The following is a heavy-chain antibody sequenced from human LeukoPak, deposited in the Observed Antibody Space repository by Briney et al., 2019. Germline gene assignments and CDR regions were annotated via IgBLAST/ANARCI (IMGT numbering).Heavy chain of an antibody. V-gene: IGHV1-69*13. D-gene: IGHD6-13*01. CDR2: IIPIFGTA. J-gene: IGHJ6*02. CDR1: GGTFSSYA. CDR3: ARGSSSSWYAYYYYYGMDV. Sequence: ASVEVSCKASGGTFSSYAISWVRQAPGQGLEWMGGIIPIFGTANYAQKFQGRVTITADESTSTAYMELSSLRSEDTAVYYCARGSSSSWYAYYYYYGMDVWGQGTTVTVSS.